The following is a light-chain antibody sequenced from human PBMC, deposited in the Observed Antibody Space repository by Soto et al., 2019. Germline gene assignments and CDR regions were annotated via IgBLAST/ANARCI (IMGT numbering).Light chain of an antibody. Sequence: QSVLTQPASVSGSPGQSITISCTGTSSDVGGYNYVSWYQQLPGKAPKLMIYDVSDRPSGVSNRFSGSKSGNTASLTISGLQAEDEADCYCSSYTSSSLYVFGTGTKGTVL. CDR2: DVS. J-gene: IGLJ1*01. V-gene: IGLV2-14*01. CDR1: SSDVGGYNY. CDR3: SSYTSSSLYV.